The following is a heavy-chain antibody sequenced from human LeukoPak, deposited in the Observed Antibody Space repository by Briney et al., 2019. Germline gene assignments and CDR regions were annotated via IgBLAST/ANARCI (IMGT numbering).Heavy chain of an antibody. CDR2: IGPDGSDK. J-gene: IGHJ3*02. CDR1: GRTFSTFG. Sequence: GGSLRLSCVASGRTFSTFGMHWVRQAPGKGLEWVAFIGPDGSDKYYTDTVKGRFTTSRDNAKNTLYLQMNSLRAEDTAVYYCVREYSSSSGRAFDMWGQGTMVTVSP. V-gene: IGHV3-30*02. D-gene: IGHD6-6*01. CDR3: VREYSSSSGRAFDM.